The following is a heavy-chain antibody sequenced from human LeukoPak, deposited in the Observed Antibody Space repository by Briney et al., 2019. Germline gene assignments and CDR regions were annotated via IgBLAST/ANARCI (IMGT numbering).Heavy chain of an antibody. CDR2: INHSRST. Sequence: KSSETLSLTCAVYGGSFSGYYWSWIRQPPGKGLEWIGEINHSRSTNYNPSLKSRVTISVDTSKNQFSLKLSSVTAADTAVYYCARPHRLYSSWAVFDYWGQGTLVTVSS. CDR3: ARPHRLYSSWAVFDY. J-gene: IGHJ4*02. CDR1: GGSFSGYY. V-gene: IGHV4-34*01. D-gene: IGHD6-13*01.